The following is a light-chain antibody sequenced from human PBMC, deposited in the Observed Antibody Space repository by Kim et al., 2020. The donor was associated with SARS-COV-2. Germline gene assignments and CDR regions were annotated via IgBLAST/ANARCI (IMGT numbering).Light chain of an antibody. Sequence: NFMLTQPHSVSESPGKTVTISCTGSSGNIASNYVQWYQQRPGSAPTTVIYEDNHRPSGVPDRFSGSIDSSSNSASLTISGLKTEDEADYYCQSYDSTNHWVFGGGTQLTVL. V-gene: IGLV6-57*02. CDR3: QSYDSTNHWV. CDR1: SGNIASNY. CDR2: EDN. J-gene: IGLJ3*02.